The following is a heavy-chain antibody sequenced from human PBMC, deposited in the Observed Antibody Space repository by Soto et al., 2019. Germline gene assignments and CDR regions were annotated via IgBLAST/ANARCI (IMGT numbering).Heavy chain of an antibody. CDR3: ARDNPSCSGGSCYSFYFDY. V-gene: IGHV1-69*13. Sequence: SVKVSCKPSGGTFSSYAISWVRQAPGQGLEWMGGIIPIFGTANYAQKFQGRVTITADESTSTAYMELSSLRSEDTAVYYCARDNPSCSGGSCYSFYFDYWGQGTLVTVSS. CDR1: GGTFSSYA. J-gene: IGHJ4*02. CDR2: IIPIFGTA. D-gene: IGHD2-15*01.